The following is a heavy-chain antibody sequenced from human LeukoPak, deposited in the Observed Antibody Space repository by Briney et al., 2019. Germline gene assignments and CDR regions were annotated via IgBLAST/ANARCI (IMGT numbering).Heavy chain of an antibody. V-gene: IGHV4-34*01. J-gene: IGHJ4*02. CDR2: INHSGST. CDR1: GGSFSGYY. Sequence: SETLSLTCAVYGGSFSGYYWSWIRQPPGKGLEWIGEINHSGSTYYNPSLKSRVTISVDSSKNQFSLKLTSVTAADTAVYYCAALGEYYDSSGYYYNWGQGTLVTVSS. D-gene: IGHD3-22*01. CDR3: AALGEYYDSSGYYYN.